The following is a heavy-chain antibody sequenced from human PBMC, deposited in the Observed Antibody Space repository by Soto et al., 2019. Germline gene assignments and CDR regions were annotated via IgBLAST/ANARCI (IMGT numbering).Heavy chain of an antibody. CDR2: IYYSGST. J-gene: IGHJ4*02. CDR3: ARARGARYFDY. D-gene: IGHD2-15*01. CDR1: GGSFRPNY. V-gene: IGHV4-30-4*08. Sequence: SETLSLTCTMSGGSFRPNYWCLSRQPPGKGLEWIGYIYYSGSTYYNPSLKSRVTISVDTSKNQFSLKLSSVTAADTAVYYCARARGARYFDYWGQGTLVTVSS.